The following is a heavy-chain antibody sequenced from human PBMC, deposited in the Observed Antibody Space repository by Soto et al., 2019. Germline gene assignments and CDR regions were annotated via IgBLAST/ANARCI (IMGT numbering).Heavy chain of an antibody. CDR2: ISWNSGNI. D-gene: IGHD2-2*01. V-gene: IGHV3-9*01. CDR1: GFSFDDYA. Sequence: EVQVVEWGGGLEQPGRSLRLSCAASGFSFDDYAMHWVRQAPGKGLEWVSCISWNSGNIVYSDSVKGRFTISRDNAKNSLSLQMNSLRAEDTALYYCTKGSSTSCFSPLEHWGQGTLVTVSS. CDR3: TKGSSTSCFSPLEH. J-gene: IGHJ4*02.